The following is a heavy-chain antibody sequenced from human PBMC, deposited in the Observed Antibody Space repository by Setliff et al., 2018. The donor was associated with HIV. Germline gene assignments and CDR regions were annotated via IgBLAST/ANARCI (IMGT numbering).Heavy chain of an antibody. CDR3: ARDSSSWYKFYFDC. CDR1: GFAFSTYA. J-gene: IGHJ4*02. D-gene: IGHD6-13*01. CDR2: VSGSSGGTI. Sequence: GSLRLSCAASGFAFSTYAMSWVRQAPGKGLEWVSIVSGSSGGTIYYADSVKGRFTISRDNAKNSLYLQMNSLRAEDTAVYYCARDSSSWYKFYFDCWGQGTLVTVSS. V-gene: IGHV3-23*01.